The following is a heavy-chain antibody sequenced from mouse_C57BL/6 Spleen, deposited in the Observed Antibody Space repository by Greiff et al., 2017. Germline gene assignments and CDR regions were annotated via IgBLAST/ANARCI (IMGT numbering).Heavy chain of an antibody. V-gene: IGHV14-1*01. D-gene: IGHD2-3*01. CDR3: TTDDGYYAWLAY. CDR2: IDPEDGDT. J-gene: IGHJ3*01. Sequence: VQLKESGAELVRPGASVKLSCTASGFNINDYYMHWVKQRPEQGLEWIGRIDPEDGDTASAPQFQGKATMTADTSSNTAYLQHSSMTSENTAVYYGTTDDGYYAWLAYWGQGTLVTVSA. CDR1: GFNINDYY.